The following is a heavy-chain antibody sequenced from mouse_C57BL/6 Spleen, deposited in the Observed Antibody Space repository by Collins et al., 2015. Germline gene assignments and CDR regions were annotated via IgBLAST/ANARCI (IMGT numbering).Heavy chain of an antibody. CDR3: AIQGDY. Sequence: QVQLQRPGTELVKPGASVKLSCKASGYTFTSYWITWVKQRPGQGLEWIGDIYPGSGSTNYNEKFKSKATLTVDTSSSTAYMQLSSLTSEDSAVYYCAIQGDYWGQGTSVTVSS. J-gene: IGHJ4*01. CDR1: GYTFTSYW. V-gene: IGHV1-55*01. CDR2: IYPGSGST.